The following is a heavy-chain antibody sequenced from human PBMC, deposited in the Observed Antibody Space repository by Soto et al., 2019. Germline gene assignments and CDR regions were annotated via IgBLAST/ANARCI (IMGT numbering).Heavy chain of an antibody. J-gene: IGHJ5*02. V-gene: IGHV3-73*01. D-gene: IGHD3-16*01. CDR2: IRSKGHNYAT. Sequence: QPAWSMRLSCAASGFAFSGSAMYWVRQASGKGPEWVGRIRSKGHNYATEYAASVKGRFTISRDDSKNTAYLQMNSLQTEDTAVYYCTRDLFSYDYSGILWFDPWGQGTLVTVSS. CDR1: GFAFSGSA. CDR3: TRDLFSYDYSGILWFDP.